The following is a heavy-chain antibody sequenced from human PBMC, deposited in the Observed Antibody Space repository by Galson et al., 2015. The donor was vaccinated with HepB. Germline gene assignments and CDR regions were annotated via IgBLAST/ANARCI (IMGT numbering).Heavy chain of an antibody. V-gene: IGHV3-23*01. Sequence: SLRLSCAASGFTFSSYAMSWVRQAPGKGLEWVSAISGSGGSTYYADSVKGRFTISRDNSKNTLYLQMNSLRAEDTAVYYCAKDRGLWELLANYFDYWGQGTLVTVSS. D-gene: IGHD1-26*01. CDR1: GFTFSSYA. CDR3: AKDRGLWELLANYFDY. J-gene: IGHJ4*02. CDR2: ISGSGGST.